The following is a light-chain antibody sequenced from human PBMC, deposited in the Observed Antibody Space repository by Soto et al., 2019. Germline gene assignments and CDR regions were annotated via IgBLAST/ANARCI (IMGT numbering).Light chain of an antibody. J-gene: IGLJ2*01. V-gene: IGLV2-11*01. Sequence: QSALTQPPSVAGSPGQSITISCTGSISDLGGYNYVSWYQQHPDKSPKLIIFGVTERPSGVPHRFSVSKSGNTAFLTISGLQAEEEAFYFRCSLGGGTTDVFGGGTQVTVL. CDR3: CSLGGGTTDV. CDR1: ISDLGGYNY. CDR2: GVT.